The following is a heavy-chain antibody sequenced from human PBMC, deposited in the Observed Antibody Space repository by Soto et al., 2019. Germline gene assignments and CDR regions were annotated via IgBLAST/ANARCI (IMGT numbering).Heavy chain of an antibody. J-gene: IGHJ6*02. D-gene: IGHD2-2*01. Sequence: QVQLVQSGAEVKKPGSSVKVSCKASGGTFSSYAISWMRQAPGQGLEWMGGIIPISGTANYAQKFQGRFTITADESTSTAYMELSSLRSEDTAVSYCARSQGSSTSLEIYYYYYYGMDVWGQGTTVTVSS. CDR3: ARSQGSSTSLEIYYYYYYGMDV. CDR2: IIPISGTA. V-gene: IGHV1-69*01. CDR1: GGTFSSYA.